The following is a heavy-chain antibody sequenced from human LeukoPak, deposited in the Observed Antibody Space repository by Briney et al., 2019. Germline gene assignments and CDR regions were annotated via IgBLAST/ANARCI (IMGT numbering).Heavy chain of an antibody. Sequence: PGRSLRLSCAASGFTFSSYGMHWVRQAPGEGLEWVAVIWYDGSNKYYADSVKGRFTISRDNAKNSLYLQMNSLRAEDTAVYYCARDYLPHSGYDLVGRPYYFDYWGQGTLVTVSS. V-gene: IGHV3-33*01. CDR1: GFTFSSYG. D-gene: IGHD5-12*01. J-gene: IGHJ4*02. CDR3: ARDYLPHSGYDLVGRPYYFDY. CDR2: IWYDGSNK.